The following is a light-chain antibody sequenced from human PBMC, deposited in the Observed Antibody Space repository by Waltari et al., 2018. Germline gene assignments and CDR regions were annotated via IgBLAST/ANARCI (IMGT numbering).Light chain of an antibody. CDR1: QTISSW. CDR2: DAS. V-gene: IGKV1-5*01. J-gene: IGKJ2*01. Sequence: DIQMTQSPSTLSASVGDRVTITCRASQTISSWLAWYQQKAGKAPKLLIYDASTVESGVPSRFSGSGSGTEFTLTISSLHPDDFATYYCQQYDSFSYTFGQGTKLEIK. CDR3: QQYDSFSYT.